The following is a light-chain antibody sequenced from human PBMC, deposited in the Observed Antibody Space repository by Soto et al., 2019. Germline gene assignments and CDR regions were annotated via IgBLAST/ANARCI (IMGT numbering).Light chain of an antibody. Sequence: VLPQSPASLLVPLAERATLTCKSTKSVLHNSTIKPYLAWYQQKPGQPPKLLIYWASTRESGVPDRFRGSGSGTDFTLTISSLQPEDVAVYYCQQYYTILTFGPGTKVDIK. CDR2: WAS. CDR1: KSVLHNSTIKPY. V-gene: IGKV4-1*01. CDR3: QQYYTILT. J-gene: IGKJ3*01.